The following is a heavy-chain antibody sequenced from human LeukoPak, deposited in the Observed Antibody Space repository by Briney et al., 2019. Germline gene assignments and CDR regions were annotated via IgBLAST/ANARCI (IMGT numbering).Heavy chain of an antibody. CDR3: ARAPEGGAAVLGS. D-gene: IGHD6-25*01. CDR2: IYTSGST. J-gene: IGHJ4*02. Sequence: SQTLSLTCTVSGGSISSGSYYWSWIRQPAGKGLEWIGRIYTSGSTNYNPSLKSRVTISVDTSKNQFSLKLSSVTAADTAVYYCARAPEGGAAVLGSWGQGTLVTVPS. CDR1: GGSISSGSYY. V-gene: IGHV4-61*02.